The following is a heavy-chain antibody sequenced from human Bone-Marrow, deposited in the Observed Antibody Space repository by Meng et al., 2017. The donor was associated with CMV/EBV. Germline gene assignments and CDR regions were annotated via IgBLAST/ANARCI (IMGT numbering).Heavy chain of an antibody. Sequence: SVKVSCKASGGTFSSYTISWVRQAPGQGLEWMGRIIPILGIANYAQKFQGRVTITTDESTSTAYMELSSLRSEDTAVYYCARGPHGYNPWYFDYWGQGTLVTVSS. CDR2: IIPILGIA. CDR1: GGTFSSYT. V-gene: IGHV1-69*16. D-gene: IGHD5-24*01. CDR3: ARGPHGYNPWYFDY. J-gene: IGHJ4*02.